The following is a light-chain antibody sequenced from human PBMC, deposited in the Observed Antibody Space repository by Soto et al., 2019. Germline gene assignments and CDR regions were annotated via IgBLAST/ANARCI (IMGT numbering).Light chain of an antibody. CDR2: EVS. V-gene: IGLV2-23*02. Sequence: QSALTQPASVSGSPGQSITISCTGTSSDVGSYNLVSWYQQHPGKAPKLMIYEVSKRPSGVSNRFSGSKSGNTASLTISGLPAEDEGDYYCCSYAGSSTLYVFGTGTKVTVL. J-gene: IGLJ1*01. CDR1: SSDVGSYNL. CDR3: CSYAGSSTLYV.